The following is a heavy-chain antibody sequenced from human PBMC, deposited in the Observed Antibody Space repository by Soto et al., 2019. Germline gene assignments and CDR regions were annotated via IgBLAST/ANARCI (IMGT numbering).Heavy chain of an antibody. CDR3: ARALKGLLWFGELSLDY. CDR2: INHSGST. J-gene: IGHJ4*02. CDR1: GGSFSGYY. V-gene: IGHV4-34*01. D-gene: IGHD3-10*01. Sequence: SETLSLTCAVYGGSFSGYYWSWIRQPPGKGLEWIGEINHSGSTNYNPSLKSRVTISVDTSKNQFSLKLSSVTAADTAVYYCARALKGLLWFGELSLDYWGQGTLVTVSS.